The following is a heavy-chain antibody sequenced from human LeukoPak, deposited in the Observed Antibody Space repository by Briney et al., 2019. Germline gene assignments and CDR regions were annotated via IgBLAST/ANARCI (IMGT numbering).Heavy chain of an antibody. D-gene: IGHD3-22*01. CDR3: ARDSYYDPRFDY. CDR2: IYYIGST. J-gene: IGHJ4*02. Sequence: AQTLSLTCTVSGGSISSGDYYWSWIRQPPGKGLEWIGDIYYIGSTFHNPPLKSRVTISEDTSKDQFSLKLSSVTAPDTAVYYCARDSYYDPRFDYWGQGILVTVSS. V-gene: IGHV4-30-4*01. CDR1: GGSISSGDYY.